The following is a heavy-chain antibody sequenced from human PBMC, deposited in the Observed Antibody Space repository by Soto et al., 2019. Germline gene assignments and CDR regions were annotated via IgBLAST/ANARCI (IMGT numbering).Heavy chain of an antibody. J-gene: IGHJ6*02. Sequence: GGSLRLSCAASGFTFSDHWMSWVRQAPGKGLEWVANIKQDGSEKYYVKSVKGRFTVSRDNARNPLYLQMNSLRAEDTAVYYCAISPGSTSWAYYSYYGVDVWGQVTPVTLCS. D-gene: IGHD2-2*01. CDR1: GFTFSDHW. V-gene: IGHV3-7*01. CDR2: IKQDGSEK. CDR3: AISPGSTSWAYYSYYGVDV.